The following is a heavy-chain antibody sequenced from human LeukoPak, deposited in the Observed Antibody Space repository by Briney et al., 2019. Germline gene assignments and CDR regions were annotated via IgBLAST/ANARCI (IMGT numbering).Heavy chain of an antibody. J-gene: IGHJ4*02. D-gene: IGHD4-17*01. CDR2: ISSSSYI. CDR3: ARGDYGDYLFGIDY. V-gene: IGHV3-21*01. Sequence: GGSLRLSCAASGFTFSSYSMNWVRQAPGKGLEWVSSISSSSYIYYADSVKGRFTISRDNAKNPLYLQMNSLRAEDTAVYYCARGDYGDYLFGIDYWGQGTLVTVSS. CDR1: GFTFSSYS.